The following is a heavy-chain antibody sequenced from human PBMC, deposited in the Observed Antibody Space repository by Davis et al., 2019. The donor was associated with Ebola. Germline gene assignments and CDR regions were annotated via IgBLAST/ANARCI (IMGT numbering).Heavy chain of an antibody. Sequence: ASVKVSCKASGYTFTSYGISWVRQAPGQGLEWMGWISAYNGNTNYAQKLQGRVTMTTDTSTSTAYMELRSLRSDDTAVYYCARDEAIAVAGTAPHPFQHWGQGTLVTVSS. CDR2: ISAYNGNT. J-gene: IGHJ1*01. CDR3: ARDEAIAVAGTAPHPFQH. V-gene: IGHV1-18*04. CDR1: GYTFTSYG. D-gene: IGHD6-19*01.